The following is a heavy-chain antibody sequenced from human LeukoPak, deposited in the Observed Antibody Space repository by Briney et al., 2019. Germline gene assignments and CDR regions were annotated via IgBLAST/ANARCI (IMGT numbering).Heavy chain of an antibody. CDR3: TRGRRRDPTGSSYYYGMDV. CDR2: IKQDGSET. Sequence: GGSLRLSCAASRFTFSNYGVSWVRQAPGKGLEWVANIKQDGSETYYVDSVKGRFTISRDNAKNSLHLQMNSLRAEDTAVYYCTRGRRRDPTGSSYYYGMDVWGQGTTVAVSS. V-gene: IGHV3-7*03. J-gene: IGHJ6*02. CDR1: RFTFSNYG. D-gene: IGHD1-1*01.